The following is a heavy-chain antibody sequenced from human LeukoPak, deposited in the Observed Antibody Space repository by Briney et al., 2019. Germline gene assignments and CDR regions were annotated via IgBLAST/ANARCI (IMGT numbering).Heavy chain of an antibody. Sequence: GGSLRLSCAASGFTFSSYWMHWVRQAPGKGLVWVSRINSDGSSTSYADSVKGRFTISRDNAKNTLYLQMNSLRAEDTAAYYCARAPSAAREVYWGQGTLVTVSS. CDR1: GFTFSSYW. J-gene: IGHJ4*02. V-gene: IGHV3-74*01. CDR2: INSDGSST. CDR3: ARAPSAAREVY. D-gene: IGHD6-6*01.